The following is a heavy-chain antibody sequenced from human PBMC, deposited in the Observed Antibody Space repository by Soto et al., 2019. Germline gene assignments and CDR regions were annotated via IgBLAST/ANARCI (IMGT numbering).Heavy chain of an antibody. V-gene: IGHV4-34*01. J-gene: IGHJ5*02. CDR2: INHSGST. D-gene: IGHD2-15*01. CDR1: GGSFSGYY. Sequence: QVQLQQWGAGLLKPSETLSLTCAVYGGSFSGYYWSWIRQPPGKGLEWSEEINHSGSTNYNPSLTSPVTISVETSKNQFALKLSSVTAADTAVYYGARGPRGGSRYWFDPWGQGTLVTVSS. CDR3: ARGPRGGSRYWFDP.